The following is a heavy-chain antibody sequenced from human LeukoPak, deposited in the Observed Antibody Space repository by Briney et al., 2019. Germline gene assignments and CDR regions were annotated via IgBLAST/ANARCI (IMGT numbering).Heavy chain of an antibody. CDR2: INAGNGNT. CDR3: ARSSFWSGYFLNFDY. Sequence: ASVKVSCKASGYTFTGYYMHWVRQAPGQGLEWMGWINAGNGNTKYSQEFQGRVTITRDTSASTAYMELSSLRSEDMAVYYCARSSFWSGYFLNFDYWGQGTLVTVSS. CDR1: GYTFTGYY. J-gene: IGHJ4*02. D-gene: IGHD3-3*01. V-gene: IGHV1-3*03.